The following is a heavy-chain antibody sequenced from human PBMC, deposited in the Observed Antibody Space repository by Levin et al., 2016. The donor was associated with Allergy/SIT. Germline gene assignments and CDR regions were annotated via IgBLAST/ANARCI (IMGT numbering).Heavy chain of an antibody. J-gene: IGHJ5*02. CDR2: IYDSGST. V-gene: IGHV4-31*03. Sequence: SETLSLTCTVSGGSISSGGYYWSWIRQHPGKGLEWIGYIYDSGSTYHNPSLKSRVTISVDTSKNQFSLKLSSVTAADTAVYYCARGFGEDWFDPWGQGTLVTVSS. CDR1: GGSISSGGYY. CDR3: ARGFGEDWFDP. D-gene: IGHD3-10*01.